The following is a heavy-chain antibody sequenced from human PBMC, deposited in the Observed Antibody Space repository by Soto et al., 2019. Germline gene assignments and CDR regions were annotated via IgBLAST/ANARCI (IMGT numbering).Heavy chain of an antibody. V-gene: IGHV1-3*01. CDR2: INAGNGNT. CDR3: ARVPIVVVVAAPPYLDY. J-gene: IGHJ4*02. Sequence: GASVKVSCKASGYTFTSYAMHWVRQAPGQRLEWMGWINAGNGNTKYSQKFQGRVTITRDTSASTAYMEMSSLRSEDTAVYYCARVPIVVVVAAPPYLDYWGQGTLVTVSS. CDR1: GYTFTSYA. D-gene: IGHD2-15*01.